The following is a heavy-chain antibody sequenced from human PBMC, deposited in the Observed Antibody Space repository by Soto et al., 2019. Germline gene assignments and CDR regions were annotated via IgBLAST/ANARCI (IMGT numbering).Heavy chain of an antibody. Sequence: QVQLQESGPGLVKPSETLSLTCTVSGGSISSYYWSWIRQPPGKGLEWIGYIYYSGSTNYNPSLKSQVTIPVDTSKNQFSLKLSSVTAADTAVYYCARDLSDSPYYYYGMDVWGQGTTVTVSS. J-gene: IGHJ6*02. CDR1: GGSISSYY. CDR2: IYYSGST. D-gene: IGHD3-22*01. V-gene: IGHV4-59*01. CDR3: ARDLSDSPYYYYGMDV.